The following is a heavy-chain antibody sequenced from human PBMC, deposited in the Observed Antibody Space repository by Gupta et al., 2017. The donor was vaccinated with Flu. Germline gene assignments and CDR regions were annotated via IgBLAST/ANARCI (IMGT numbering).Heavy chain of an antibody. Sequence: EVQLVESGGGLVKPGGSLRLSCAASGFTFSSYSMNWVRQAPGKGLEWVSSISSSSSYIYYADSVKGRFTISRDNAKNSLYLQMNSLRAEDTAVYYCARDFRLRYYYDSSTPGGYFDYWGQGTLVTVSS. V-gene: IGHV3-21*01. CDR3: ARDFRLRYYYDSSTPGGYFDY. D-gene: IGHD3-22*01. CDR2: ISSSSSYI. CDR1: GFTFSSYS. J-gene: IGHJ4*02.